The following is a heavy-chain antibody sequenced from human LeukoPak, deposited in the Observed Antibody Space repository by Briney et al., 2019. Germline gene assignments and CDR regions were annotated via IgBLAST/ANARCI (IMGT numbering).Heavy chain of an antibody. Sequence: SETLSLTCTVSGGSISSSSYYWGWIRQPPGKGLEWIGSIYYSGSTYYNPSLKSRVTISVDTSKNQFSLKLSSVTAADTAVYYCARDLGIAVAGWFDPWGQGTLVTVSS. V-gene: IGHV4-39*07. J-gene: IGHJ5*02. CDR3: ARDLGIAVAGWFDP. CDR2: IYYSGST. D-gene: IGHD6-19*01. CDR1: GGSISSSSYY.